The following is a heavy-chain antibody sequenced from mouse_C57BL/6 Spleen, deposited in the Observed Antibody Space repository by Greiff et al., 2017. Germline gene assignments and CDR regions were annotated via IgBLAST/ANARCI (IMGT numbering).Heavy chain of an antibody. V-gene: IGHV1-64*01. Sequence: QVHVKQPGAELVKPGASVKLSCKASGYTFTSYWMHWVKQRPGQGLEWIGMIHPNSGSNNYNEKFKSKATLTVDKSSSTAYMQLSSLTSEDSAVYYCARGNWDGVAFAYWGQGTLVTVSA. CDR3: ARGNWDGVAFAY. CDR2: IHPNSGSN. D-gene: IGHD4-1*01. CDR1: GYTFTSYW. J-gene: IGHJ3*01.